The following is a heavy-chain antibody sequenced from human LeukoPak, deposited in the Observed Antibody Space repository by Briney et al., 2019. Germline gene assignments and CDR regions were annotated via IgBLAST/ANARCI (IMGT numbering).Heavy chain of an antibody. Sequence: GGSLRLSCAASGFTFSSYAMHWVRQAPGKGLEWVAVTSYDGSNKYYADSVKGRFTISRDNSKNTLYLQMNSLRAEDTAVYYCAREHSIAVAGTLDYWGQGTLVTVSS. J-gene: IGHJ4*02. CDR1: GFTFSSYA. CDR3: AREHSIAVAGTLDY. V-gene: IGHV3-30-3*01. D-gene: IGHD6-19*01. CDR2: TSYDGSNK.